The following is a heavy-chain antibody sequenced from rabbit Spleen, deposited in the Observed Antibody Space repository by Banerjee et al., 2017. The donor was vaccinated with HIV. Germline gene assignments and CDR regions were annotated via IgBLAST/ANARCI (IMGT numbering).Heavy chain of an antibody. CDR1: GFSFSSTYW. CDR3: ARDTASSFSSYGMDL. J-gene: IGHJ6*01. CDR2: IDSGSSGFT. D-gene: IGHD8-1*01. Sequence: QSLEESGGDLVKPGASLTLTCTASGFSFSSTYWICWVHQAPGKGLEWIVCIDSGSSGFTYFASWAKGRFTISKTSSTTVTLQMTSLTAADTATYFCARDTASSFSSYGMDLWGQGTLVTVS. V-gene: IGHV1S40*01.